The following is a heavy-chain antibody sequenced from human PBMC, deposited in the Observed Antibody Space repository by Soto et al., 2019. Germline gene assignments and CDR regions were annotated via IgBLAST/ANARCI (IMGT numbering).Heavy chain of an antibody. Sequence: ASVKVSCKASGYTFTSYGISWVRQAPGQGLEWMGWISAYNGNTNYAQKLQGRVTMTTDTSTSTAYMELRSLRSDDTAVYYCARRWMGIAAAGTNRIYNWFDPWGQGTLVTVSS. CDR2: ISAYNGNT. V-gene: IGHV1-18*01. D-gene: IGHD6-13*01. J-gene: IGHJ5*02. CDR3: ARRWMGIAAAGTNRIYNWFDP. CDR1: GYTFTSYG.